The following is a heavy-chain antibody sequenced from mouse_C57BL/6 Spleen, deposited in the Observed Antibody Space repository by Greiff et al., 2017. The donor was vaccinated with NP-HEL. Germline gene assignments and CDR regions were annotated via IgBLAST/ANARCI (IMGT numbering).Heavy chain of an antibody. Sequence: VQLQQPGAELVKPGASVKLSCKASGYTFTSYWMHWVKQRPGQGLEWIGMIHPNSGSTNYNEKFKSKATLTVDKSSSTAYMQLSSLTSEDSAVYYCARSAVVGNYFDYWGQGTTLTVSS. J-gene: IGHJ2*01. CDR2: IHPNSGST. V-gene: IGHV1-64*01. D-gene: IGHD1-1*01. CDR1: GYTFTSYW. CDR3: ARSAVVGNYFDY.